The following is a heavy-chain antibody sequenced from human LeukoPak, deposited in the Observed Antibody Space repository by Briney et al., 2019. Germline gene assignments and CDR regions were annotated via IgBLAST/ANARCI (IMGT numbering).Heavy chain of an antibody. CDR2: ISSSGSTI. J-gene: IGHJ4*02. D-gene: IGHD4-17*01. CDR1: GFTFSSYA. CDR3: ARVSPNTVTTLQYFDY. V-gene: IGHV3-48*04. Sequence: GRSLRLSCAASGFTFSSYAMHWVRQAPGKGLEWVSYISSSGSTIYYADPVKGRFTISRDNAKNSLYLQMNSLRAEDTAVYYCARVSPNTVTTLQYFDYWGQGTLVTVSS.